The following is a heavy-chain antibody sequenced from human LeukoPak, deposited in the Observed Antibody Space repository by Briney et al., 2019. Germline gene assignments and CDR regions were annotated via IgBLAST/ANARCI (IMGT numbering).Heavy chain of an antibody. CDR3: AKDRPAMTDSPCDTDS. Sequence: GGSLRLSCAASGFTFSTYGTQWVRQAPGKGLEWVAFIRYDGSIKHYADSVKGRFTISRDNSKKTLYLQMSSLRTEDTAVYFCAKDRPAMTDSPCDTDSWGQGTLVTVSS. J-gene: IGHJ4*02. V-gene: IGHV3-30*02. D-gene: IGHD2-21*02. CDR1: GFTFSTYG. CDR2: IRYDGSIK.